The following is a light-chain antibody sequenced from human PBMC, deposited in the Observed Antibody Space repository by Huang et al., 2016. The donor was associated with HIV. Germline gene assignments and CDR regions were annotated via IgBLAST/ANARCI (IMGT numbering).Light chain of an antibody. CDR3: QQHYYSPYT. J-gene: IGKJ2*01. Sequence: EALMTQSPDTLSVSPGERVTLSCRASQSVSSNLAGYQQKPGLPPRLLIYAASTRATGVPVRFSGSGSGTEFTLTISSLQSEDFAVYFCQQHYYSPYTFGQGTRLEIK. V-gene: IGKV3-15*01. CDR1: QSVSSN. CDR2: AAS.